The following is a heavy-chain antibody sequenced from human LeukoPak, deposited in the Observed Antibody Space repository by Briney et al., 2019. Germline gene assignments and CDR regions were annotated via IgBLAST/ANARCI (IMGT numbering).Heavy chain of an antibody. CDR1: GFTFSSYW. CDR3: ARAYYDSSGGLDY. CDR2: IKQDGSEK. J-gene: IGHJ4*02. D-gene: IGHD3-22*01. Sequence: GGSLRLSCAASGFTFSSYWMSWVRQAPGKGLEWVANIKQDGSEKYYVDSVKGRFTISRDNAKNSLYLQMNSLRAEDTAVYYCARAYYDSSGGLDYWGQGTLVTVSS. V-gene: IGHV3-7*01.